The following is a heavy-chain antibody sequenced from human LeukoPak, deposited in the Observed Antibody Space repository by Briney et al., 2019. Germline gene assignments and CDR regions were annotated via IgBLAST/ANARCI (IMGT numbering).Heavy chain of an antibody. Sequence: GGSLRLSCAVSGITISNYGMSWVRQTPGKGLEWVAGISGSGGSTNYADSVKGRFTISRDNPKNTLYLQMNSLRVEDTAVYFCAKRGVVIRVILVGFHKEAYYFDSWGQGARVTVSS. J-gene: IGHJ4*02. CDR3: AKRGVVIRVILVGFHKEAYYFDS. V-gene: IGHV3-23*01. CDR1: GITISNYG. CDR2: ISGSGGST. D-gene: IGHD3-22*01.